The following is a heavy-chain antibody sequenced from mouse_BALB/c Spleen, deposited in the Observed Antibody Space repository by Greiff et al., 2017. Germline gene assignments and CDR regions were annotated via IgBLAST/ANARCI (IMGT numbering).Heavy chain of an antibody. D-gene: IGHD1-1*01. J-gene: IGHJ2*01. Sequence: LQQPGSELVRPGASVTLSCKASGYTFTSYWMHWVKQTPGHGLEWIGNIYPGSGSTNYDEKFKSKATLTVDTSSSTAYMQLSSLTSEDSAVYYCTSRGSSYGYFDDWGQGTTLTVSS. CDR3: TSRGSSYGYFDD. V-gene: IGHV1S22*01. CDR1: GYTFTSYW. CDR2: IYPGSGST.